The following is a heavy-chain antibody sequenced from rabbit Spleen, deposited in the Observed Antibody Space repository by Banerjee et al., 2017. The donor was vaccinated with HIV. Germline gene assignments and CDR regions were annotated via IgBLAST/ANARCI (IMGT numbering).Heavy chain of an antibody. Sequence: QLVESGGGLVQPGGSLKLSCKASGFTLSNYYMNWVRQAPGKGLEWIGYIDPLFGITYYANWVNGRFSISRENAQNTVFLQMTSLTAADTATYFCARGSAAMAMVITGFYLTLWGQGTLVTVS. J-gene: IGHJ4*01. CDR3: ARGSAAMAMVITGFYLTL. CDR2: IDPLFGIT. V-gene: IGHV1S7*01. D-gene: IGHD2-1*01. CDR1: GFTLSNYY.